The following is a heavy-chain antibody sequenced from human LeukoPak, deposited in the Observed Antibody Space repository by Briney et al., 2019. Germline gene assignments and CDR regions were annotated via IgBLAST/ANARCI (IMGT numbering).Heavy chain of an antibody. J-gene: IGHJ4*02. CDR1: GFIFTTYA. CDR2: ISWNSGSI. V-gene: IGHV3-9*01. CDR3: AKDRYYDSSGYYFN. Sequence: PGRSLRLSCAASGFIFTTYAVPWVRQAPGKGLEWVSGISWNSGSIGYADSVKGRFTISRDNAKNSLYLQMNSLRAEDTALYYCAKDRYYDSSGYYFNWGQGTLVTVSS. D-gene: IGHD3-22*01.